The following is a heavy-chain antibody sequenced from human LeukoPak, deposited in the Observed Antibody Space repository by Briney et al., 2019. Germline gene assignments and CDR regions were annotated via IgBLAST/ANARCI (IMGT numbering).Heavy chain of an antibody. V-gene: IGHV3-30*19. CDR3: ARERELLLDY. D-gene: IGHD1-26*01. Sequence: PGGSLRLSCAASGFTFSSYGMHWVRLAPGKGLEWVAVISYDGSNKYYADSVKGRFTISRDNSKNTLYLQMNSLRAEDTAVYYCARERELLLDYWGQGTLVTVSS. J-gene: IGHJ4*02. CDR2: ISYDGSNK. CDR1: GFTFSSYG.